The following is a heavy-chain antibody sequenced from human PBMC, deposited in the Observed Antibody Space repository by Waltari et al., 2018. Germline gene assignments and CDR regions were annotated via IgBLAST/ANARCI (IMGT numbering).Heavy chain of an antibody. CDR2: IYYSGST. D-gene: IGHD1-26*01. CDR1: VVSISRGGYY. J-gene: IGHJ4*02. CDR3: ARDRGGSRPFDY. Sequence: QVQLQESGPGLVKPSQTLSLTCTVSVVSISRGGYYWSWIRQHPGKGLEWIGYIYYSGSTYYNPSLKSRVTISVDTSKNQFSLKLSSVTAADTAVYYCARDRGGSRPFDYWGQGTLVTVSS. V-gene: IGHV4-31*03.